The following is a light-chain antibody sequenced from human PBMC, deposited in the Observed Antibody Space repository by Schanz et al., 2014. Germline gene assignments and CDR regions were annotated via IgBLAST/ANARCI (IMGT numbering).Light chain of an antibody. CDR3: SSYGGSNNVL. CDR1: SSDVGGYNY. V-gene: IGLV2-14*01. CDR2: DVS. J-gene: IGLJ2*01. Sequence: QSALTQPASVSGSPGQSITISCTGTSSDVGGYNYVSWYQQHPGKAPKVMIYDVSNRPSGVSNRFSGSKSGNTASLTISGLQAEDEADYYCSSYGGSNNVLFGGGTKLTVL.